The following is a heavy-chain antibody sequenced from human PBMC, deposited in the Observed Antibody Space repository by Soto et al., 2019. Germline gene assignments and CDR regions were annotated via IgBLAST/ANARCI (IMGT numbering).Heavy chain of an antibody. CDR2: IYYSGST. CDR1: GGSISSSSYY. D-gene: IGHD2-2*01. V-gene: IGHV4-39*01. CDR3: ARHWDIVVVPAGNWFDP. J-gene: IGHJ5*02. Sequence: SETLSLTCTVSGGSISSSSYYWVWIRQPPGKGLEWIGSIYYSGSTYYNPSLKSRVSISVDTSKNQFSLKLSSVTAADTAVYYCARHWDIVVVPAGNWFDPWGQGTLVTVSS.